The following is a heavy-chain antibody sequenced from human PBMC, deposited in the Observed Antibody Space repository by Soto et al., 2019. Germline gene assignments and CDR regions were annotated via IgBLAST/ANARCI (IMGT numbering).Heavy chain of an antibody. CDR3: ARRGAYHYDSSGYSAGF. J-gene: IGHJ4*02. CDR2: IYPGDSDT. Sequence: GESLTTSCKGSGFSFSSYWIVWVLQMPGKGLEWMGIIYPGDSDTRYSPSFQGQVTISFDKSVSTAYLQWSSLKASDTAMYYCARRGAYHYDSSGYSAGFWGQGTMVTVSS. V-gene: IGHV5-51*01. D-gene: IGHD3-22*01. CDR1: GFSFSSYW.